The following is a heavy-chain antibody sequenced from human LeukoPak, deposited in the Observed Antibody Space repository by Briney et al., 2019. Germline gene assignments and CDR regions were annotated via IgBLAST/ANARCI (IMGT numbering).Heavy chain of an antibody. CDR2: ISSSGSTI. CDR3: AKGAGGSYGLYYFDY. Sequence: PGGSLRLSCAASGFTFSSYEMNWVRQAPGKGLEWVSYISSSGSTIYYADSVKGRFTISRDNSKNTVYLQMHTLRAEDTAVYYCAKGAGGSYGLYYFDYWGQGALVTVSS. CDR1: GFTFSSYE. J-gene: IGHJ4*02. D-gene: IGHD3-10*01. V-gene: IGHV3-48*03.